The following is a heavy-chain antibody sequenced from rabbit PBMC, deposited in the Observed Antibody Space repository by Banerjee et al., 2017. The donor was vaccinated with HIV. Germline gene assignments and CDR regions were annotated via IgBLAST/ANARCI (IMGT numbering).Heavy chain of an antibody. CDR2: IYAGKGST. J-gene: IGHJ4*01. V-gene: IGHV1S7*01. CDR1: GFDFSSYY. D-gene: IGHD8-1*01. CDR3: ARDAAGSYYHFNL. Sequence: QLKETGGGLVQPGGSLTLSCKASGFDFSSYYMSWVRQAPGKGLEWIGIIYAGKGSTDYASWVNGRFTISSDNAQNTVDLQMNSLTAADTATYFCARDAAGSYYHFNLWGPGTLVTVS.